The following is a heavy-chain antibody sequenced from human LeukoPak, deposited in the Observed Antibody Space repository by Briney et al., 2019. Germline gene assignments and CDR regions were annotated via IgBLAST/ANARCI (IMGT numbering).Heavy chain of an antibody. CDR1: GYTFTSYG. CDR3: ARTYYYDSSGYYLDY. V-gene: IGHV1-8*02. CDR2: MNPNSGNT. J-gene: IGHJ4*02. D-gene: IGHD3-22*01. Sequence: ASVKVSCKASGYTFTSYGISWVRQAPGQGLEWMGWMNPNSGNTGYAQKFQGRVTMTRNTSISTAYMELSSLRSEDTAVYYCARTYYYDSSGYYLDYWGQGTLVTVSS.